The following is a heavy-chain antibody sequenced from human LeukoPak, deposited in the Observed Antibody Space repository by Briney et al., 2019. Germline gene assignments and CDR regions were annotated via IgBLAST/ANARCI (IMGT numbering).Heavy chain of an antibody. J-gene: IGHJ4*02. CDR2: ISSSSYI. CDR1: GFTFSSYS. CDR3: ARDRYYGSGSYYNVPFDY. D-gene: IGHD3-10*01. V-gene: IGHV3-21*01. Sequence: GGSLRLSCAASGFTFSSYSMNWVRQAPGKGLEWVSSISSSSYIYYADSVKGRFTISRDNAKNSLYLQMNSLRAEDTAVYYCARDRYYGSGSYYNVPFDYWGQGTLVTVSS.